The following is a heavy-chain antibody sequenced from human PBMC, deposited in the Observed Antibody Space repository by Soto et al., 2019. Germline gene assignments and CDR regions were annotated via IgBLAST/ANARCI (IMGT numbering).Heavy chain of an antibody. CDR3: ARDLVYYGSGSPYYYGMDV. Sequence: SETLSLTCTVSGGSSSSYYWSWIRQPPGKGLEWIGYIYYSGSTNYNPSLKSRVTISVDTSKNQFSLKLSSVTAADTAVYYCARDLVYYGSGSPYYYGMDVWGQGTTVTVS. J-gene: IGHJ6*02. D-gene: IGHD3-10*01. CDR1: GGSSSSYY. V-gene: IGHV4-59*01. CDR2: IYYSGST.